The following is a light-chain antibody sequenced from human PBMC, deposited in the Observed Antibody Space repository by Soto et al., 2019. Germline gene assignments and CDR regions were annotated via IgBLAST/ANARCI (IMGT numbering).Light chain of an antibody. CDR2: DAS. CDR1: QRVSSSY. CDR3: QRYGSSPTIT. J-gene: IGKJ5*01. V-gene: IGKV3-20*01. Sequence: EIVLTQSPGTPSLSPGERATLSCRASQRVSSSYLAWYQQKPGQAPRLLIYDASSRATGIPDRFSGSGSGTDFTLTISRLEPEDFAVYYCQRYGSSPTITFGQGTRLEIK.